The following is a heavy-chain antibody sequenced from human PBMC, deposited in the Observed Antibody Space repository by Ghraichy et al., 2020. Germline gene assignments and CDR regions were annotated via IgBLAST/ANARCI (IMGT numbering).Heavy chain of an antibody. Sequence: GESLNISCAASGFTFSSYAMHWVRQAPGKGLEWVAVISYDGSNKYYADSVKGRFTISRDNSKNTLYLQMNSLRAEDTAVYYCARDLYDSSGYQPLYYYGMDVWGQGTTVTVSS. CDR3: ARDLYDSSGYQPLYYYGMDV. CDR2: ISYDGSNK. CDR1: GFTFSSYA. J-gene: IGHJ6*02. D-gene: IGHD3-22*01. V-gene: IGHV3-30-3*01.